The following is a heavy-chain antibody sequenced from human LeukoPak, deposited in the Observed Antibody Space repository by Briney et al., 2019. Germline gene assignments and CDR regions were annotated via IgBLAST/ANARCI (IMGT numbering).Heavy chain of an antibody. CDR3: ARDPMTTVTTNAFDI. V-gene: IGHV4-31*03. D-gene: IGHD4-17*01. CDR2: IYNSGST. J-gene: IGHJ3*02. Sequence: SETLSLTCTVSGGSISSGGYYWSWIRQHPGKGLEWIGYIYNSGSTYYNPSLKSRVTISVDTSKNQFSLKLSSVTAADTAVYYCARDPMTTVTTNAFDIWGQGTMVTVSS. CDR1: GGSISSGGYY.